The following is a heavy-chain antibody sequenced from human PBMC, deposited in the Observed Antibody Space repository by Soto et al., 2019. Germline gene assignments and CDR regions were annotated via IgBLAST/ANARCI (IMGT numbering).Heavy chain of an antibody. D-gene: IGHD5-12*01. Sequence: ASVKVSCKVSGYTLTELSMHWVRQAPGKGLEWMGGFDPEDGETIYARKFQGRVTMTEDTSTDTAYVELSSLRSEDTAVYYCARDGYSGYDSSSSWGQGTLVTVSS. CDR1: GYTLTELS. J-gene: IGHJ5*02. CDR2: FDPEDGET. V-gene: IGHV1-24*01. CDR3: ARDGYSGYDSSSS.